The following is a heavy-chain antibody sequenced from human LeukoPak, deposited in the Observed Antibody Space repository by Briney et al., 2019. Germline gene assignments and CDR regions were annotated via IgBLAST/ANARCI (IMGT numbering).Heavy chain of an antibody. CDR2: IYYSGIT. J-gene: IGHJ4*02. CDR1: GGSISTYY. D-gene: IGHD3-22*01. Sequence: SETLSLTCTVSGGSISTYYWSWIRQSPGRGLEWIGYIYYSGITKYNPSLKSRVTISVDTSTNQFSLRLSSVTAADTAVYYCARGYYYDSSGYFLDMWGQEPLHPVSS. V-gene: IGHV4-59*01. CDR3: ARGYYYDSSGYFLDM.